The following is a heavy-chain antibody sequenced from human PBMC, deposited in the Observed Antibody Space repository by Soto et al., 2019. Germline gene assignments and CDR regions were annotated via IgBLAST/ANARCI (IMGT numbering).Heavy chain of an antibody. Sequence: PGESLTISCKGFGYSFSNYWIGWVRQMPGKGLEWMGVIFPGDSDATYSPSFQGQVTISADKSISTAFLQWSSLKASDTAMYYCARRTIYGDYTIDLWGQGTLVTVSS. CDR2: IFPGDSDA. J-gene: IGHJ5*02. CDR3: ARRTIYGDYTIDL. CDR1: GYSFSNYW. D-gene: IGHD4-17*01. V-gene: IGHV5-51*01.